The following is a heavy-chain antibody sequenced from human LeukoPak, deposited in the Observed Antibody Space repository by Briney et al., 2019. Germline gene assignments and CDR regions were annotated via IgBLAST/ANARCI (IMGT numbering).Heavy chain of an antibody. J-gene: IGHJ4*02. CDR1: GLTFSSYW. Sequence: PGGSLRLSCAASGLTFSSYWMTWVRQAPGKGLEWVATIKYDGSETYYVDSVRGRFSISRDNAKNSLYLQMNSLRAEDTAVYYCARDSTLSNYWGQGTLDTVSS. D-gene: IGHD3-16*01. V-gene: IGHV3-7*04. CDR3: ARDSTLSNY. CDR2: IKYDGSET.